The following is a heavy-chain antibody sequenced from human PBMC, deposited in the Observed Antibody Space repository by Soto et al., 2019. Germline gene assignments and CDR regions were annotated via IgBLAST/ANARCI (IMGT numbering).Heavy chain of an antibody. V-gene: IGHV3-13*01. J-gene: IGHJ5*02. CDR3: ARGRSNQYESSPPPKFDP. D-gene: IGHD2-8*01. CDR1: GFTFSTYD. Sequence: PGGSLRLSCAASGFTFSTYDMHWVRQATGKGLGWVSAIGTLGDTYYLDSVKGRFTISRENAKNSLYLQMNSLRAGDTAVYYCARGRSNQYESSPPPKFDPWGRGTLVTVSS. CDR2: IGTLGDT.